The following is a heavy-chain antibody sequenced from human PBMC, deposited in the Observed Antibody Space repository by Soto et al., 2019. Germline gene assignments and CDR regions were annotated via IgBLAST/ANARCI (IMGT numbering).Heavy chain of an antibody. J-gene: IGHJ4*02. Sequence: SETLSLTCTVSGAYVTATGYYWSWIRQHPGKGLEWIGYIDSSGSSYYSPSLKSRLSLSIDTSKNEFSLKLTSVTAADTAIYYCARVQRFCPARWGRGTLVTSPQ. CDR3: ARVQRFCPAR. D-gene: IGHD3-3*01. V-gene: IGHV4-31*03. CDR1: GAYVTATGYY. CDR2: IDSSGSS.